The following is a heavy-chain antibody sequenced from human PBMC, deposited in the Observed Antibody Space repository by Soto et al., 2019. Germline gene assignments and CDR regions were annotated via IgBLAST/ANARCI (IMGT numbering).Heavy chain of an antibody. CDR3: ARGGSSGWYLSSAFDI. CDR1: GYTFTSYA. D-gene: IGHD6-19*01. Sequence: ASVKVSCKASGYTFTSYAMHWVRQAPGQRLEWMGWINAGNGNTKYSQKFQGRVTITRDTSASTAYMELSSLRSEDTAVYYCARGGSSGWYLSSAFDIWGQGTMVTVSS. CDR2: INAGNGNT. J-gene: IGHJ3*02. V-gene: IGHV1-3*01.